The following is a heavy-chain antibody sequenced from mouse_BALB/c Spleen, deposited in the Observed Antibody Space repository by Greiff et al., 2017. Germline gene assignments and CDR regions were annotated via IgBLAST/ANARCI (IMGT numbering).Heavy chain of an antibody. CDR3: ARDGYYNYAMDY. J-gene: IGHJ4*01. CDR1: GYAFSSYW. Sequence: QVQLQQSGAELVRPGSSVKISCKASGYAFSSYWMNWVKQRPGQGLEWIGQIYPGDGDTNYNGKFKGKATLTADKSSSTAYMQLSSLTSEDSAVYFCARDGYYNYAMDYWGQGTSVTGSS. V-gene: IGHV1-80*01. CDR2: IYPGDGDT. D-gene: IGHD2-3*01.